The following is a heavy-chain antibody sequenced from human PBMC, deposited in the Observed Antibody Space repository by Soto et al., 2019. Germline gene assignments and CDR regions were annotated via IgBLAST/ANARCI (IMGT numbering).Heavy chain of an antibody. CDR2: IYYSGST. V-gene: IGHV4-39*01. D-gene: IGHD3-3*01. CDR3: ARRGVGYDFWSCYYCGQYYYVIDV. CDR1: GGSISSSSYY. Sequence: SETLSLTCTVSGGSISSSSYYWGWIRQPPGKGLEWIGSIYYSGSTYYNPSLKSRVTISVDTSKNQFSLKLSSVTAADTAVYYCARRGVGYDFWSCYYCGQYYYVIDVPAQRTTVPVS. J-gene: IGHJ6*02.